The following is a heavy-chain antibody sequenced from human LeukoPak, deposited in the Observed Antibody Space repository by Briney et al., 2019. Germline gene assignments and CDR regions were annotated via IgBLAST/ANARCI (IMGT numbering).Heavy chain of an antibody. V-gene: IGHV3-23*01. CDR2: ISGSGGST. J-gene: IGHJ4*02. CDR1: GFTFSSYA. D-gene: IGHD3-22*01. Sequence: GGSLRLSCAASGFTFSSYAMSWLRQAPGKGLEWVSAISGSGGSTYYADSVKGRFTISRDNSKNTLYLQMNSLRAEDTAVYYCAKQRAYATMTHFDYWGQGTLVTVSS. CDR3: AKQRAYATMTHFDY.